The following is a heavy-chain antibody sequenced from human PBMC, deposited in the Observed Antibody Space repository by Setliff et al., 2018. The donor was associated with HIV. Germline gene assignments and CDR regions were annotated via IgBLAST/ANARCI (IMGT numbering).Heavy chain of an antibody. CDR2: ISGSGSSI. Sequence: PGGSLRLSCAASGFTFSSYRMNWVRQTPGKELEWVSFISGSGSSIYYADSVKGRFTISRDNDNNSLYLQMNSLTAGDTAMYYCTRVKPHLRRSGTYWIVDYWGQGTLATVSS. J-gene: IGHJ4*02. CDR3: TRVKPHLRRSGTYWIVDY. CDR1: GFTFSSYR. D-gene: IGHD1-26*01. V-gene: IGHV3-48*01.